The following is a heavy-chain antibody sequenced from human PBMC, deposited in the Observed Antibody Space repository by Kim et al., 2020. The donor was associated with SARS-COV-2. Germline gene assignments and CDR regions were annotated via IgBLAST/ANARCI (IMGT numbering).Heavy chain of an antibody. CDR3: AKDLHSKVGSSYGMDV. CDR1: GFTFSSYA. Sequence: GGSLRLSCAASGFTFSSYAMSWVRQAPGKGLEWVSTISATGGSTYYADSVKGRFTISRDNSKNTLYLQMNSLRAEDTAVYYCAKDLHSKVGSSYGMDVWGQGTTVIVSS. D-gene: IGHD4-4*01. J-gene: IGHJ6*02. V-gene: IGHV3-23*01. CDR2: ISATGGST.